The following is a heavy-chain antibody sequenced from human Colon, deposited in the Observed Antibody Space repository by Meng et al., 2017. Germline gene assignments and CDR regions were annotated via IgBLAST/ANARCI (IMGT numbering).Heavy chain of an antibody. CDR1: AGPFSGYY. V-gene: IGHV4-34*02. CDR2: INHSGDT. Sequence: QVPLQQWGPGLVKPSETLTLTCASNAGPFSGYYWSWIRQAPGKGLEWIGEINHSGDTHYNPSLKSRVSMSFDTSKKQFSLHLSSVTAADTAVYYCSSLLTLDYWGPGTLVTVSS. J-gene: IGHJ4*02. CDR3: SSLLTLDY. D-gene: IGHD2-15*01.